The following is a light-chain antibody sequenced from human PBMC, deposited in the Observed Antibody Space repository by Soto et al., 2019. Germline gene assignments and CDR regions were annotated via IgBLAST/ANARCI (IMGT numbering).Light chain of an antibody. CDR2: GAS. J-gene: IGKJ4*01. CDR1: RSVGTF. Sequence: IVLTQSPGTLSLSPGERATLSCRASRSVGTFLAWYQQKPGQAPRLLIYGASSRATVIPDRFSGSGSGTDFTLTISILEPEDVAVYYCQQYSSSPPLTFGGGTKVEIK. V-gene: IGKV3-20*01. CDR3: QQYSSSPPLT.